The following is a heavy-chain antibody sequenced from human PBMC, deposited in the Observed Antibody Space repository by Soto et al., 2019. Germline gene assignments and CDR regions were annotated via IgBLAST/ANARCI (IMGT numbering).Heavy chain of an antibody. CDR1: EIIFSGYG. CDR3: XXXXVXGTVXFGYLDY. V-gene: IGHV3-33*01. D-gene: IGHD3-3*01. J-gene: IGHJ4*01. CDR2: IRFDGSNI. Sequence: XRLSCAVSEIIFSGYGMHWVRQAPGKGLEWVAVIRFDGSNIHYADSVKGRFTISRDNSKNTLYLQMDSLRAEDTAVYYXXXXXVXGTVXFGYLDYXGXGALVTVSS.